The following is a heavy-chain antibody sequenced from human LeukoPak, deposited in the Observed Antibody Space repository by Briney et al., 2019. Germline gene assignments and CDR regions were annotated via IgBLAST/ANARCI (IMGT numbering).Heavy chain of an antibody. CDR1: GFTFSSSW. D-gene: IGHD3-10*01. Sequence: GSLRLSCAASGFTFSSSWMTWVRQVPGKGLEWVANIKQDGSEKYYVDSVKGRFTISRDNAKNSLYLQMSSLRAEDTAVYYCARFYNPDYWGQGTLVTVSS. CDR3: ARFYNPDY. V-gene: IGHV3-7*01. J-gene: IGHJ4*02. CDR2: IKQDGSEK.